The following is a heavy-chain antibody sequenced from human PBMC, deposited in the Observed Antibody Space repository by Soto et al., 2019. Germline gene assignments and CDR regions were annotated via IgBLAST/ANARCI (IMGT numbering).Heavy chain of an antibody. CDR1: GGSFSGYY. CDR3: ARAISSSPSPGLNWFDP. Sequence: QVQLQQWGAGLLKPSETLSLTCAVFGGSFSGYYWNWIRQPPGKGLEWIGTINYSGSTNYNPSLKNRVPISVDTSKNQFSLKLSSVTAADTAVYYCARAISSSPSPGLNWFDPWGQGTLVTVSS. CDR2: INYSGST. V-gene: IGHV4-34*01. D-gene: IGHD6-6*01. J-gene: IGHJ5*02.